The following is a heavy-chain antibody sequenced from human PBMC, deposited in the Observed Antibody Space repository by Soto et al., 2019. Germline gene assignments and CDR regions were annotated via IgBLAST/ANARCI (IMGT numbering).Heavy chain of an antibody. J-gene: IGHJ3*02. CDR3: AHRPRLGYFDWSSDAFDI. CDR1: GFSLSTSGVG. CDR2: IYWNDDK. D-gene: IGHD3-9*01. Sequence: GSGPTLVNPTQTLTLTCTFSGFSLSTSGVGVGWIRQPPGKALEWLALIYWNDDKRYSPSLKSRLTITKDTSKNQVVLTMTNMDPVDTATYYCAHRPRLGYFDWSSDAFDIWGQGTMVTVSS. V-gene: IGHV2-5*01.